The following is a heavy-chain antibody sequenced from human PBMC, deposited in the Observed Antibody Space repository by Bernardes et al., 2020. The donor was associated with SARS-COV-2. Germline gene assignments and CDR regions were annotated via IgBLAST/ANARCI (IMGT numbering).Heavy chain of an antibody. V-gene: IGHV1-24*01. D-gene: IGHD2-2*01. CDR2: FDPEDGET. Sequence: ASVKVSCKVSGYTLSELSMHCVRQAPGKVLEWMGGFDPEDGETIYAQKLQGRVTMTEETSTDTAYMELSSLRSEDPAVYYCATAAVVVVPAANYPNYYYYYGMDVWGQGTTVTVSS. J-gene: IGHJ6*02. CDR1: GYTLSELS. CDR3: ATAAVVVVPAANYPNYYYYYGMDV.